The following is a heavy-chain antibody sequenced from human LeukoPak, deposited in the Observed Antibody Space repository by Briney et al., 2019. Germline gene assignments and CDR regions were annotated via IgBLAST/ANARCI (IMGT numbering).Heavy chain of an antibody. J-gene: IGHJ6*03. V-gene: IGHV1-3*03. CDR3: ARGRGPPNTNRDFYYYYYMDV. Sequence: GASVKVSCKASGYTFTNYAIHWVRQAPGQRFEWMGWINAANGHTKYSQHFQDRITTTRDTSATTAYMELSNLRSEDMALYYCARGRGPPNTNRDFYYYYYMDVRGTGTTVTVSS. D-gene: IGHD3-10*01. CDR2: INAANGHT. CDR1: GYTFTNYA.